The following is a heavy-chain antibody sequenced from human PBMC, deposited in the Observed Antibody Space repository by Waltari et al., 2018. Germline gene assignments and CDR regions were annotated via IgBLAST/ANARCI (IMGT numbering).Heavy chain of an antibody. Sequence: QVQLVQSGAEVKKPGASVKVSCKVSGYTLTELSMHWVRQAPGKGLEWMGGFDPEDGETIYAQKCQGRVTMTEGTSTDTAYMELSSLRSEDTAVYYCATPKYSSGWYYFDYWGQGTLVTVSS. V-gene: IGHV1-24*01. D-gene: IGHD6-19*01. CDR2: FDPEDGET. CDR3: ATPKYSSGWYYFDY. J-gene: IGHJ4*02. CDR1: GYTLTELS.